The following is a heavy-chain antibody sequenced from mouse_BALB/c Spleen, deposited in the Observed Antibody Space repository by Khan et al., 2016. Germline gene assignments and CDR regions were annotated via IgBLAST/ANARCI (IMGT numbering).Heavy chain of an antibody. CDR1: GFDFSRYW. D-gene: IGHD2-4*01. J-gene: IGHJ3*01. Sequence: EVKLLESGGGLVQPGGSLKLSCAASGFDFSRYWMSWVRQAPGKGLEWIGAINPDSSTINYTPSLKDKFIISRDNATNTLYLQMSKVRSEDTALYYGARHYDYGGGFAYWGQGTLVTVSA. V-gene: IGHV4-1*02. CDR2: INPDSSTI. CDR3: ARHYDYGGGFAY.